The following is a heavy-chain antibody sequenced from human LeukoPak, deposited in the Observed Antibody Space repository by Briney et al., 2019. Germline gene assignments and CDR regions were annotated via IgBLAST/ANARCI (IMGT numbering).Heavy chain of an antibody. D-gene: IGHD3-16*01. CDR1: GFTVSSNY. V-gene: IGHV3-53*01. Sequence: PGGSLRLSCAASGFTVSSNYMSWVRQAPGKGLGWVSAIYSGGSTYYADSVKGRFTISRDNSKNTLYLQMNSLRAEDTAVYYCARSLGALAFYHGMDVWGQGTTVTVSS. CDR2: IYSGGST. CDR3: ARSLGALAFYHGMDV. J-gene: IGHJ6*02.